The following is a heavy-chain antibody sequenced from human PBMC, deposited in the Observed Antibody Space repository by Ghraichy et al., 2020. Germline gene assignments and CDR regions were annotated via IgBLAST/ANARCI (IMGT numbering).Heavy chain of an antibody. Sequence: SQTLSLTCAVYGGSFSGYSWSWIRQPPGKGLEWIGEINHSGTTNYNPSLRSRLTISLVTSKNQFSLKMTSVTAADTAVYYCARVRHDFWSAKRVYYMDVWGKGTTGTVS. CDR1: GGSFSGYS. V-gene: IGHV4-34*01. CDR3: ARVRHDFWSAKRVYYMDV. CDR2: INHSGTT. J-gene: IGHJ6*03. D-gene: IGHD3-3*01.